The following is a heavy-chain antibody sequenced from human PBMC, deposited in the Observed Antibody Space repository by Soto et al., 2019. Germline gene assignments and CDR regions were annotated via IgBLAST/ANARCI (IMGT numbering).Heavy chain of an antibody. J-gene: IGHJ6*02. CDR2: IVVGSGNT. V-gene: IGHV1-58*01. D-gene: IGHD2-2*01. CDR1: GFSFTSSA. CDR3: AAVGVGCSSTSCPYYYYYGMDV. Sequence: GAPVKVSCKASGFSFTSSAVQWVRQARGQRLEWIGWIVVGSGNTNYAQKFQGRVTITRDMSTRTAYMELSSLRSEDTAVYYCAAVGVGCSSTSCPYYYYYGMDVWGQGTTVTVSS.